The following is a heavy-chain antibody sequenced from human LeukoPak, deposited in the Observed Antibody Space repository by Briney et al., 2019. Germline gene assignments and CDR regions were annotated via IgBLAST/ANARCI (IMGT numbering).Heavy chain of an antibody. CDR1: GFSFRSYG. J-gene: IGHJ4*02. CDR3: AKATGAVAGRIDY. CDR2: ISYNGGYK. D-gene: IGHD6-19*01. V-gene: IGHV3-33*06. Sequence: GGSLRLSCAVSGFSFRSYGFHWVRQAPGKGLEWVAVISYNGGYKHYTDSVKGRFTISRDDSESTVFLQMNSLRAEDTAVYYCAKATGAVAGRIDYWGQGTLVTVSS.